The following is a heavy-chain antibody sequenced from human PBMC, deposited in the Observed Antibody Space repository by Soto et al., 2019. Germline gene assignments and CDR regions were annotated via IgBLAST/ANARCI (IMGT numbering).Heavy chain of an antibody. J-gene: IGHJ5*02. D-gene: IGHD6-13*01. CDR3: VRRHVSATGIDWYDP. Sequence: ASVKVSCKASGYTFTSYGIHWVRQAPGQRLEWMGWINAANGDTKYSPKFQGRVTITRDTSASTAYMELSSLRSEDTAVYYCVRRHVSATGIDWYDPWGQGTLVTVSS. CDR2: INAANGDT. CDR1: GYTFTSYG. V-gene: IGHV1-3*01.